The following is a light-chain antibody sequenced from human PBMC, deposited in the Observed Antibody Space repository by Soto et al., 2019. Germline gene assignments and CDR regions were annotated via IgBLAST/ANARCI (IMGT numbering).Light chain of an antibody. CDR3: TSYVGNDIWV. CDR2: EVT. V-gene: IGLV2-8*01. CDR1: SSDVGAYKY. J-gene: IGLJ3*02. Sequence: QSALTQPPSASASPGQSVTISCTGTSSDVGAYKYVSWYQQYPGKAPKLMIYEVTKRPSGVPDRFSGSKSGNTASLTVSGLQAEDEADYYCTSYVGNDIWVFGGGTKLTVL.